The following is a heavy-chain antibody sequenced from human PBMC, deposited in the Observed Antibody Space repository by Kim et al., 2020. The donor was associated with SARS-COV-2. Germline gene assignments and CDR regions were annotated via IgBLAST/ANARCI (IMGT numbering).Heavy chain of an antibody. Sequence: GGSLRLSCAASGFTFSSYNMNWVRQAPGKGLEWVSSISSSSSYIYYADSVKGRFTISRDNAKNSLYLQMNSLRAEDTAVYYCARVFGYDYVWGSCYYFDCWGEGTLLTVSS. J-gene: IGHJ4*02. CDR2: ISSSSSYI. CDR3: ARVFGYDYVWGSCYYFDC. D-gene: IGHD3-16*01. V-gene: IGHV3-21*01. CDR1: GFTFSSYN.